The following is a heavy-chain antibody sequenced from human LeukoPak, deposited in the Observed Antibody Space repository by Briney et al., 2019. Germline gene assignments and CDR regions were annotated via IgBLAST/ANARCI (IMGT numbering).Heavy chain of an antibody. V-gene: IGHV4-59*01. Sequence: SETLSLTCTVSRGSISNYFWSGIRQPPAKGLEGIGYIYYSESTNYNPSLKSRVTISVDTSKNQFSLKLSSVTAADTAVYYCAMGGYCSSTSCSRLSNYYGMDVWGQGTTVTVSS. CDR3: AMGGYCSSTSCSRLSNYYGMDV. CDR2: IYYSEST. CDR1: RGSISNYF. J-gene: IGHJ6*02. D-gene: IGHD2-2*01.